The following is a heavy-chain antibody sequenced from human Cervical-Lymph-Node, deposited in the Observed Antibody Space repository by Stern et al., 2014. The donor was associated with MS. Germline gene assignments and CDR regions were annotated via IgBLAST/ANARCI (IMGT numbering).Heavy chain of an antibody. V-gene: IGHV5-51*01. CDR2: IYPNYSDT. CDR3: ARTTSFYYGYVAS. CDR1: ANSFTNYW. J-gene: IGHJ4*02. Sequence: VQLVQSEAEVKKPGESLKISCKGSANSFTNYWIGWVRQMPGTGLEWLGSIYPNYSDTRSSPSSEGRATTSADRSISTASLQWSSLKPSDPAIYYCARTTSFYYGYVASWGQGTLVIVSS. D-gene: IGHD4-17*01.